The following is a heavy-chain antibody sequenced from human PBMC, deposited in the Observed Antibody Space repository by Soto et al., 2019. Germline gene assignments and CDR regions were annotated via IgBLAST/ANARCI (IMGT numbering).Heavy chain of an antibody. D-gene: IGHD6-13*01. CDR3: ARRGPGTYFDY. V-gene: IGHV4-59*12. J-gene: IGHJ4*02. CDR2: IYHSGSS. CDR1: GGSISSYY. Sequence: PSETLSLTCTVSGGSISSYYWSWIRQPPGKGLEWIGYIYHSGSSNYNPSLKSRVTILLDTSKNQFSLKLSSVTAADTAVYYCARRGPGTYFDYWGQGTLVTVSS.